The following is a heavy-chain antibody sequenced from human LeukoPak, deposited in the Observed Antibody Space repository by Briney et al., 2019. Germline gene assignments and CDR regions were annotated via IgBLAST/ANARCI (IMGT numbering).Heavy chain of an antibody. CDR3: ARDGLYSYGYSYFDY. Sequence: SETLSLTCAVSGVSISSYHWSWIRLPAGKGLEWIGRFHITESTNYNPSLKSRVTMSIDTSKNQFSLRLSSVTAADAAVYYCARDGLYSYGYSYFDYWGQGTLVTVFS. V-gene: IGHV4-4*07. CDR1: GVSISSYH. J-gene: IGHJ4*02. D-gene: IGHD5-18*01. CDR2: FHITEST.